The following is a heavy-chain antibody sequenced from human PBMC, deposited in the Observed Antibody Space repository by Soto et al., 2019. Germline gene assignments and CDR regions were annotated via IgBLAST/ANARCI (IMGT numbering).Heavy chain of an antibody. CDR1: GGTFSSYA. Sequence: QVQLVQSGAEVKKPGSSVKVSCKASGGTFSSYAISWVRQAPGQGLEWMGGIIPIFGTANYAQKFQGRVTXXAXEXXSTAYLELSSLRSEDTAVYYCARAGAAAGRGEIGYWGQGTLVTVSS. CDR2: IIPIFGTA. D-gene: IGHD6-13*01. V-gene: IGHV1-69*12. J-gene: IGHJ4*02. CDR3: ARAGAAAGRGEIGY.